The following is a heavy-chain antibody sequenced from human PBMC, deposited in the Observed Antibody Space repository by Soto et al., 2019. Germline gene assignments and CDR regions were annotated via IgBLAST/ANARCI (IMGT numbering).Heavy chain of an antibody. Sequence: QVQLVQSGAEVKKPGSSVKVSCKASGGTFSSYAISWVRQAPGQGLEWMGGIIPIFGTANYAQKFQGRVTITAEESTSTAYMELSSLRSEDTAAYYCARGKVPGWYSDIYYYYGMDVWGQGTTVTVSS. J-gene: IGHJ6*02. CDR3: ARGKVPGWYSDIYYYYGMDV. CDR1: GGTFSSYA. CDR2: IIPIFGTA. V-gene: IGHV1-69*01. D-gene: IGHD6-19*01.